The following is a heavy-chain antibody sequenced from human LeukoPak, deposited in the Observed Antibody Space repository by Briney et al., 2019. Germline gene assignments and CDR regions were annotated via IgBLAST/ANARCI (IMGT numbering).Heavy chain of an antibody. CDR1: GFTFSNAW. CDR2: IKSKTDGGTT. J-gene: IGHJ5*02. V-gene: IGHV3-15*01. CDR3: TTEGLDWNYPPFDP. D-gene: IGHD1-7*01. Sequence: GGSLRLSCAASGFTFSNAWMSWVRQAPGKGLEWVGRIKSKTDGGTTDYAAPVKGRFTISRDDSKNTLYLQMDSLKTEDTAVYYCTTEGLDWNYPPFDPWGQGTLVTVA.